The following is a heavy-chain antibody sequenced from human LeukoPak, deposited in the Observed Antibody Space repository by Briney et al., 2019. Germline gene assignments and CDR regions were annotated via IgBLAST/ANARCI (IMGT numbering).Heavy chain of an antibody. CDR1: GFTFSSYS. Sequence: GGSLRLSCAASGFTFSSYSMNWVRQPPGKGLEWVSSISSSSSYIYYANSVKGRFTISRDNNKNSMYLQINSQRAEDTAVYCCARFPSRGRAYYYMDVWGKGTTVTVSS. V-gene: IGHV3-21*01. CDR2: ISSSSSYI. CDR3: ARFPSRGRAYYYMDV. D-gene: IGHD6-13*01. J-gene: IGHJ6*03.